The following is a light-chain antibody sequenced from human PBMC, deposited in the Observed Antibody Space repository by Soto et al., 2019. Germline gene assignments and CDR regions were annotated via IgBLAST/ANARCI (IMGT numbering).Light chain of an antibody. V-gene: IGKV3-20*01. Sequence: EIVLTQSPGTLSLSPGERATLSCRASQSVSSSYLAWYQQKPGQAPRLLIYGASNRATGIPDRFSGSGSGTDFTLTISRLEPEDFALYYCQQYGSSPRTFGQGTRLEIK. CDR3: QQYGSSPRT. CDR1: QSVSSSY. CDR2: GAS. J-gene: IGKJ5*01.